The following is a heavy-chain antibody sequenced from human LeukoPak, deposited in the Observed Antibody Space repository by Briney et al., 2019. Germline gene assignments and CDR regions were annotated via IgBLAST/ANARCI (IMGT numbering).Heavy chain of an antibody. D-gene: IGHD1-7*01. CDR3: ARGTGTTSGGAAY. CDR1: GYTFTGYY. V-gene: IGHV1-2*02. CDR2: INPNSGGT. Sequence: ASVKVSCKASGYTFTGYYMHWVRQAPGQGLEWVGWINPNSGGTNYAQKFQGRVTMTRDTSISTAYMELSRLRSDDTAAYYCARGTGTTSGGAAYWGQGTLVTVSS. J-gene: IGHJ4*02.